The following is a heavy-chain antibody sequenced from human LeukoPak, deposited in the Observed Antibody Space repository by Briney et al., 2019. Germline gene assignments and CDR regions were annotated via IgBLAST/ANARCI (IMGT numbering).Heavy chain of an antibody. D-gene: IGHD5-24*01. CDR2: IKQDGSEK. J-gene: IGHJ4*02. Sequence: SGGSLRLSCAASGFTFSSYWMSWVRQAPGKGLEWVANIKQDGSEKYCVDSVKGRFTISRDNAKNSLYLQMNSLRAEDTAVYYCARGRWLQLPDFRGQGTLVTVSS. CDR3: ARGRWLQLPDF. V-gene: IGHV3-7*01. CDR1: GFTFSSYW.